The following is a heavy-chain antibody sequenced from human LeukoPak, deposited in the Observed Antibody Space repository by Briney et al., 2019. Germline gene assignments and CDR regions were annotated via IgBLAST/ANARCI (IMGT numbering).Heavy chain of an antibody. CDR3: ASNWETDYYYYGMDV. Sequence: SVKVSCKASGGTFSSYAISWVRQAPGQGLEWMGGIIPIFGTANYAQKFQGRVTITVDESTRTAYMELSRPRSEDTAVYYCASNWETDYYYYGMDVWGKGTTVTVSS. CDR2: IIPIFGTA. J-gene: IGHJ6*04. CDR1: GGTFSSYA. V-gene: IGHV1-69*13. D-gene: IGHD1-26*01.